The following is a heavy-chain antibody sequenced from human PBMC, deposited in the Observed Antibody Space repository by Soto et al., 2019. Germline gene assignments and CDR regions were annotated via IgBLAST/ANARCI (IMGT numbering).Heavy chain of an antibody. CDR1: GFTFSSYT. CDR2: ITSSSSTI. V-gene: IGHV3-48*01. CDR3: AKEPVGPDWYFDL. J-gene: IGHJ2*01. Sequence: GGSLRLSCAASGFTFSSYTMNWVRQAPGKGLEWVSYITSSSSTIYYADSVKGRFTVSRDNSKNTLYLQMNSLRAEDTAVYNCAKEPVGPDWYFDLWGRGTLVTVSS.